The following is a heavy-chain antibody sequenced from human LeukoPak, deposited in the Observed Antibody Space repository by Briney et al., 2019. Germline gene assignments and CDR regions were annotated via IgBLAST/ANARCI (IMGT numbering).Heavy chain of an antibody. D-gene: IGHD6-19*01. CDR2: IYPGDSDT. V-gene: IGHV5-51*01. J-gene: IGHJ4*02. CDR1: GYSFTSYW. Sequence: GESLKISCKGSGYSFTSYWIGWVRQMPGKGLEWMGIIYPGDSDTRYSPSFRGQVTISADKSINTAYLQWSSLKASDTAMYYCARQGSSGWYLADYWGQGTLVTVSS. CDR3: ARQGSSGWYLADY.